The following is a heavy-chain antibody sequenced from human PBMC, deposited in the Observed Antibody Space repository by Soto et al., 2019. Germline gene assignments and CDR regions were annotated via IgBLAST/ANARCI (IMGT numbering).Heavy chain of an antibody. V-gene: IGHV4-39*01. J-gene: IGHJ4*02. CDR3: ARLYSSGWYQDY. CDR2: IYYSGST. D-gene: IGHD6-19*01. CDR1: GGSISSSSYY. Sequence: SETLSLTCTVSGGSISSSSYYWGWIRQPPGKGLEWIGSIYYSGSTYYNPSLKSRVTISVDTSKNQFSLKLSSVTAADTAVYYCARLYSSGWYQDYWGQGTLVTVYS.